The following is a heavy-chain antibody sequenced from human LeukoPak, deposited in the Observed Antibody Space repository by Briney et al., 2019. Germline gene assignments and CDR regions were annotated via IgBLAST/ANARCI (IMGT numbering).Heavy chain of an antibody. CDR3: ARQEVGYDILSGRGYFDY. CDR1: GFTFSSYE. CDR2: ISSSGSTI. J-gene: IGHJ4*02. V-gene: IGHV3-48*03. D-gene: IGHD3-9*01. Sequence: PGGSLRLSCAASGFTFSSYEMNWVRQAPGKGLEWVSYISSSGSTIYYADSVKGRFTISRDNSKNTLYLQMNSLRAEDTAVYYCARQEVGYDILSGRGYFDYWGQGTLVTVSS.